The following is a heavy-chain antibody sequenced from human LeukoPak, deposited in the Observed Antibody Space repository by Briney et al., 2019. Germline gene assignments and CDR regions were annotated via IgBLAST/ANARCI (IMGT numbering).Heavy chain of an antibody. CDR3: ARGPPAKPGTGYYYGMDV. V-gene: IGHV4-31*03. D-gene: IGHD2-2*01. Sequence: SETLSLTCTVSGGSISSGGYYWSWIRQHPGKGLEWIGYIYYSGSTYYNPSLKSRVTISVDTSKNQFSLKLSSVTAADTAVYYCARGPPAKPGTGYYYGMDVWGQGTTVTVSS. J-gene: IGHJ6*02. CDR2: IYYSGST. CDR1: GGSISSGGYY.